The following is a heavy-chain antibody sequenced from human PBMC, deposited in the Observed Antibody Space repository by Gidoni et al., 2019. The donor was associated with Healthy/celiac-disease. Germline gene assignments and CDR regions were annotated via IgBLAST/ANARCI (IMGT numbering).Heavy chain of an antibody. D-gene: IGHD4-4*01. CDR1: GFTFSSSG. CDR2: RGYDGSNK. V-gene: IGHV3-33*01. Sequence: QVQLVESGGGVVQPGRSLRLSCAASGFTFSSSGMHWVRQAPGKGLEWVAVRGYDGSNKYYADSVKGRFTISRDNSKNTLYLQMNSLRAEDTAVYYCARDSNCFDYWGQGTLVTVSS. CDR3: ARDSNCFDY. J-gene: IGHJ4*02.